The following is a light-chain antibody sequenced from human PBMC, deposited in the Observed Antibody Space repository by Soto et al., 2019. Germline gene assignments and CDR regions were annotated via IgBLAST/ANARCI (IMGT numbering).Light chain of an antibody. Sequence: QSALTQPASVSGSPGQSITISCTGTSSDVGGYNYVSWYQQHPGKAPKFMIYDVSNRPSGVSNRFSGSKSGNTASLTISGRQAEVEADYYCSSYTSSSTLGHVVFGGGTKLTVL. CDR1: SSDVGGYNY. J-gene: IGLJ2*01. CDR2: DVS. CDR3: SSYTSSSTLGHVV. V-gene: IGLV2-14*01.